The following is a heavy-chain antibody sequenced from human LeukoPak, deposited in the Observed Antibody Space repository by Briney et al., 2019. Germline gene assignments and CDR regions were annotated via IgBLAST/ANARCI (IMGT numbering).Heavy chain of an antibody. J-gene: IGHJ3*02. CDR2: ISWNSGSI. V-gene: IGHV3-9*01. CDR1: GFTFDDYA. D-gene: IGHD3-9*01. CDR3: AKFSPTYYDILTDKFDAFDI. Sequence: GGSLRLSCAASGFTFDDYAMHWVRQAPGKGLEWVSGISWNSGSIGYADSVKGLFTISRDNAKNSLYLQMNSLRAEDTALYYCAKFSPTYYDILTDKFDAFDIWGQGTMVTVSS.